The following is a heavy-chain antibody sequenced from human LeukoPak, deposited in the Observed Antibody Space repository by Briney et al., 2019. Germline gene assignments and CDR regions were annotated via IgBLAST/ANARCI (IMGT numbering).Heavy chain of an antibody. CDR2: ISGSNSYI. CDR1: GFTFNSYS. CDR3: ARSNGGDYYDSSGAFDI. J-gene: IGHJ3*02. D-gene: IGHD3-22*01. V-gene: IGHV3-21*01. Sequence: EGSLRLSCAASGFTFNSYSMNWVRQAPGKGLEWVSSISGSNSYICYADSMKGRFTISRDNAKNSLYLQMNSLRAEDTAVYYCARSNGGDYYDSSGAFDIWGQGTMVTVSS.